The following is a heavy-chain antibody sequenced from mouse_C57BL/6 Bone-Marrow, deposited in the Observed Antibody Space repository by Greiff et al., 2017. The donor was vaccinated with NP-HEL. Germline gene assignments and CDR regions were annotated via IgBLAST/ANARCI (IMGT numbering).Heavy chain of an antibody. Sequence: QVHVKQPGTELVKPGASVKLSCKASGYTFTSYWMHWMKQRPGQGLEWIGNINPSNGGANYNEKFKNKATLTVDNSSSTAYMQLSSLTSEDSAVYYCARDSGYAFDYWGQGTTLTVSS. CDR3: ARDSGYAFDY. V-gene: IGHV1-53*01. CDR2: INPSNGGA. D-gene: IGHD3-2*02. J-gene: IGHJ2*01. CDR1: GYTFTSYW.